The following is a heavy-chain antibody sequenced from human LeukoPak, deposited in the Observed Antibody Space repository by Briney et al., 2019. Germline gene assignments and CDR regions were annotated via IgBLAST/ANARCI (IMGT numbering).Heavy chain of an antibody. J-gene: IGHJ4*02. CDR1: GYSFTTYW. D-gene: IGHD3-10*01. Sequence: GESLKISCKGSGYSFTTYWISWVRQMPGKGLEWMGRIDPSDSYTKYSPSFQGLVTLSAGKSISTAYLQWSSLVASDTAMYYCARLNYYGSGSYSHDYWGQGTLVTVSS. CDR3: ARLNYYGSGSYSHDY. CDR2: IDPSDSYT. V-gene: IGHV5-10-1*01.